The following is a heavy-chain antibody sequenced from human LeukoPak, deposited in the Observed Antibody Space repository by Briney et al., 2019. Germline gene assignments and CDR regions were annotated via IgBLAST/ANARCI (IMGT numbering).Heavy chain of an antibody. D-gene: IGHD5-12*01. CDR2: SSGSGGST. J-gene: IGHJ4*02. Sequence: GGSLRLSCAASGFTLSSYAMSWVRQAPGKGLEWVSASSGSGGSTYYADSVKGRFTISRDNSKNTLYLQMNSLRAEDTAVYYCAKSASGGHVDGVDHWGQGTLVTVSS. CDR1: GFTLSSYA. V-gene: IGHV3-23*01. CDR3: AKSASGGHVDGVDH.